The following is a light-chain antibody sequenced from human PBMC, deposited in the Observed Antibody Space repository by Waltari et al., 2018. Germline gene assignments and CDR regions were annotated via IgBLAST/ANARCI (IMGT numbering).Light chain of an antibody. V-gene: IGKV4-1*01. CDR3: QQYYSTPWT. CDR2: WAS. J-gene: IGKJ1*01. Sequence: DIVMTQSPDSLDGSLGERATNNCKARQSVLYSSNNKNYLAWYQQKPGQPPKLLIYWASTRESGVPDRFSGSGSGTDFTLTISSLQAEDVAVYYCQQYYSTPWTFGQGTKVEIK. CDR1: QSVLYSSNNKNY.